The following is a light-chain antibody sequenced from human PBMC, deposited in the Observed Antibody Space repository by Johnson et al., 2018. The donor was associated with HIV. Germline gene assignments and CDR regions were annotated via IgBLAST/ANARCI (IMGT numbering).Light chain of an antibody. CDR3: GTWDSSLSAGGANYV. J-gene: IGLJ1*01. CDR1: SSNIGNNY. CDR2: DNN. V-gene: IGLV1-51*01. Sequence: QPVLTQPPSVSAAPGQKVTISCSGTSSNIGNNYVSWYQQFPGTAPKLVIYDNNNRTSGIPDRFSGSKSGTSATLGITGLQNGDEADYYCGTWDSSLSAGGANYVFGTGTKVTVL.